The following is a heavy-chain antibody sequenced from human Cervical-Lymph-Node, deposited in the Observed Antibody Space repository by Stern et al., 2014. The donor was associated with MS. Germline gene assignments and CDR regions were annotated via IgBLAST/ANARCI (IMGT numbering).Heavy chain of an antibody. CDR2: ISSSSSTI. V-gene: IGHV3-48*01. J-gene: IGHJ4*02. CDR3: ARLYCTGGSCYFGFDS. CDR1: GFTFTTYS. D-gene: IGHD2-15*01. Sequence: EVQLVESGGGLVQPGGSLRLSCAASGFTFTTYSMNWVRQAPGKGLEWISYISSSSSTIYYTDSVKGRFTISRDNAKNSLYLQMNSLRAEDTAVYYCARLYCTGGSCYFGFDSWGQGTLVTGAS.